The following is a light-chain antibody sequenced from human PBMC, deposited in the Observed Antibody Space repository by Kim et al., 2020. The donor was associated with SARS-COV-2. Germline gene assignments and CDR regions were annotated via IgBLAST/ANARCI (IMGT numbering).Light chain of an antibody. CDR3: QHHNTYPLT. CDR2: DAS. Sequence: ASVGDRVTITCRASQGICGWLAWYQQKPGKALKLLIYDASSVESGVPSRFSGSGSGTEFTLTISSLQPDDSATYYCQHHNTYPLTFGQGTRLEIK. CDR1: QGICGW. J-gene: IGKJ5*01. V-gene: IGKV1-5*01.